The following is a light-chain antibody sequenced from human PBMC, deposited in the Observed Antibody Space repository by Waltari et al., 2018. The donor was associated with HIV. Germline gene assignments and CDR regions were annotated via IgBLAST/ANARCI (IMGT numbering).Light chain of an antibody. J-gene: IGKJ1*01. CDR3: QQSSFTPPT. CDR1: QRITS. CDR2: DTS. V-gene: IGKV1-39*01. Sequence: DIQMTQSPSSLSASVEDRVTITCRASQRITSLELYQQKPGKAPNIVIYDTSNLRSGVPSRFSGSGSGTDFTLTISGLQPEDFATYYCQQSSFTPPTFGHGTKLEV.